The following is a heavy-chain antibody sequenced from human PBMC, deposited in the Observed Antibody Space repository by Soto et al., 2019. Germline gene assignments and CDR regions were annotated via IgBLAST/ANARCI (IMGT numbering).Heavy chain of an antibody. Sequence: SETLSLTCTVSGGSISSYYWSWIRQPPGKGLEWIGYIYYSGSTNYNPSLKSRVTISVDTSKNQFSLKLSSVTAADTAVYYCARVTYYYGSGSYHWFDPSGQGTLVTVSS. V-gene: IGHV4-59*01. CDR2: IYYSGST. J-gene: IGHJ5*02. CDR3: ARVTYYYGSGSYHWFDP. D-gene: IGHD3-10*01. CDR1: GGSISSYY.